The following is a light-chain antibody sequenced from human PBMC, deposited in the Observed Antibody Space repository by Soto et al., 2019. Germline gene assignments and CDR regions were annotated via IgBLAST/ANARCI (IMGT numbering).Light chain of an antibody. CDR3: QQRDSWPIT. CDR1: QSISSY. Sequence: DIQMTQSPSSLSASVGDRVTITCRASQSISSYLNWYQQKPGKAPKLLIYAASSLQSGVPSRFSGSGSGTDFTLTINNLEPEDFAVYYCQQRDSWPITFGQGTRLEIK. V-gene: IGKV1-39*01. CDR2: AAS. J-gene: IGKJ5*01.